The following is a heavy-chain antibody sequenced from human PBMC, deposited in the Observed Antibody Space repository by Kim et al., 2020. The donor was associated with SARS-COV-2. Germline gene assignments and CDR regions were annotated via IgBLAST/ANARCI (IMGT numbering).Heavy chain of an antibody. Sequence: GGSLRLSCAASGFSVSKNYLNWVRQAPGKGLEWVSVIWNDGTTHYADSVRGRFTISRDASKNTLYLQMNNLRVEDTAVYYCARDGESGLDGTYGMDVWGRGTTVAVAS. CDR3: ARDGESGLDGTYGMDV. D-gene: IGHD3-3*01. V-gene: IGHV3-53*01. J-gene: IGHJ6*02. CDR1: GFSVSKNY. CDR2: IWNDGTT.